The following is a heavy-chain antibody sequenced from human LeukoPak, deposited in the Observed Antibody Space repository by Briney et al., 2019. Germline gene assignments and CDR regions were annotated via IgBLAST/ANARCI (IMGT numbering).Heavy chain of an antibody. CDR1: GFTFSDYY. CDR3: ARDRLGYCSGGSCSAGAD. D-gene: IGHD2-15*01. J-gene: IGHJ4*02. CDR2: ISSSGSTI. Sequence: GGSLRLSCAASGFTFSDYYMSWIRQAPGKGLEWVSYISSSGSTIYYADSVKGRFTISRDNAKNSLYLQMNSLRAEDTAVYYCARDRLGYCSGGSCSAGADWGQGTLVTVSS. V-gene: IGHV3-11*01.